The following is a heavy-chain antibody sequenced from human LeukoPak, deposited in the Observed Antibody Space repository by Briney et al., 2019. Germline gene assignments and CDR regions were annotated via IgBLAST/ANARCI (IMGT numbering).Heavy chain of an antibody. CDR1: GFTFSSYA. V-gene: IGHV3-30*04. CDR2: ISYDGSNK. D-gene: IGHD6-19*01. Sequence: GGSLRLSCAASGFTFSSYAMHWVRQAPGKGLEWVAVISYDGSNKYYADSVKGRFTISRDNSKNTLYLQMNSLRAEDTAVYYCARTYSSGWYSDYGMDVWGKGTTVTVSP. CDR3: ARTYSSGWYSDYGMDV. J-gene: IGHJ6*04.